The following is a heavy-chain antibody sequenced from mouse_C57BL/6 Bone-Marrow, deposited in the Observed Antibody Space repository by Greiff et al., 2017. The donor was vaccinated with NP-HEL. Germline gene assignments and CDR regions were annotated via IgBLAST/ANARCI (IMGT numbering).Heavy chain of an antibody. Sequence: DVQLVESGGDLVKPGGSLKLSCAASGFTFSSYGMSWVRQTPDKRLEWVATISSGGSYTYYPDSVKGRFTISRDNAKNTLYLQMSSLKSEDTAMYYCARRWLLSWFAYWGQGTLVTVSA. CDR1: GFTFSSYG. CDR2: ISSGGSYT. D-gene: IGHD2-3*01. CDR3: ARRWLLSWFAY. V-gene: IGHV5-6*01. J-gene: IGHJ3*01.